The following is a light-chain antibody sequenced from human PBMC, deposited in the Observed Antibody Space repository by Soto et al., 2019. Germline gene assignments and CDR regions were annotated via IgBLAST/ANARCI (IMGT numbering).Light chain of an antibody. CDR3: NSYTSSTTYV. Sequence: QSALTQPASVSGSPGQAITISCSGSSSDVGAHNFVSWYQHHPGKAPKLMIYEVSNRPSGVSNRFSGSKSGNTASLTISGLQAEDEADYYCNSYTSSTTYVFGIGTNVALL. V-gene: IGLV2-14*01. J-gene: IGLJ1*01. CDR2: EVS. CDR1: SSDVGAHNF.